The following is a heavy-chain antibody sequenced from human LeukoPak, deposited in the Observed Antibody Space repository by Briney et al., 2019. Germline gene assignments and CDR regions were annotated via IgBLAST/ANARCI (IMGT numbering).Heavy chain of an antibody. CDR1: GGSISPYY. J-gene: IGHJ4*02. Sequence: KPSETLSLTYAVSGGSISPYYWSWIRQPPGKGLEWLGYIYYSGNTDYNPSLKSRVAISVDTSKNQFSLKLSSVTAADTAVYYCARSTGSTMFIDYWGQGTLVTVSS. CDR2: IYYSGNT. V-gene: IGHV4-59*01. D-gene: IGHD3-10*02. CDR3: ARSTGSTMFIDY.